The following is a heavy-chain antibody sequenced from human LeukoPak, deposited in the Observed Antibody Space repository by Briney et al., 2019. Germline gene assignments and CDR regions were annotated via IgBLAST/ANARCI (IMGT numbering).Heavy chain of an antibody. CDR3: ARLPAAAWDYLYYFDY. J-gene: IGHJ4*02. D-gene: IGHD2-2*01. CDR2: INPNSGGT. Sequence: GASVKVSCKASGYTFTGYYMHWVRQAPGQGLEWMGWINPNSGGTNYAQKFQGRVTMTRDTSISTAYMELSRLRSDDTAVYYCARLPAAAWDYLYYFDYWGQGTLVTVSS. CDR1: GYTFTGYY. V-gene: IGHV1-2*02.